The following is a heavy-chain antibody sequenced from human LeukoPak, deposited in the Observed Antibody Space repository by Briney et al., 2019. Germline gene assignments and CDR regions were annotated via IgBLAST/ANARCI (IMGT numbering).Heavy chain of an antibody. V-gene: IGHV3-74*01. CDR2: IVSDGSNT. CDR3: ARGRPHGNDY. D-gene: IGHD4-23*01. J-gene: IGHJ4*02. Sequence: PGESLRLSCAASGFTFSSYWMNWVRQVPGKGLVWVSRIVSDGSNTNYADSVKGRFTISRGNAKNTLYLQMNSLRVEDTAVYYCARGRPHGNDYWGQGTLVTVSS. CDR1: GFTFSSYW.